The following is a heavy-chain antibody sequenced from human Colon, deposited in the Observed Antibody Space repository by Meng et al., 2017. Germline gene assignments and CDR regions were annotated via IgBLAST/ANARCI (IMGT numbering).Heavy chain of an antibody. CDR2: IHHTGSV. D-gene: IGHD1-26*01. V-gene: IGHV4-4*02. J-gene: IGHJ4*02. Sequence: QVHLQQSGPGLVQPSGTLSLTCAVSGDSVSSGNWWSWVRQPPGKGLEWIGEIHHTGSVNYNPSLKSRVTMSVDKSQNHFSLKLSGVTAADTAVYFCARGEQWEENYFDYWGQGTLVTVSS. CDR3: ARGEQWEENYFDY. CDR1: GDSVSSGNW.